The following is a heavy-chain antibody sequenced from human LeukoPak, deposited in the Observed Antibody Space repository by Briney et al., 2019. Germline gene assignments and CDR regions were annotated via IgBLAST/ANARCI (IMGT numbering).Heavy chain of an antibody. CDR3: ARLPISLDAFDI. D-gene: IGHD3-9*01. CDR1: GDSISSNDYY. J-gene: IGHJ3*02. V-gene: IGHV4-39*01. CDR2: FYYSGGT. Sequence: SETLSLTCIVSGDSISSNDYYWGWIRQPPGKGLEWIGNFYYSGGTYYNPSLRSRVTMPIDTSKKQFSLNLSSVTAADTAVYYCARLPISLDAFDIWGQGTKVTVSS.